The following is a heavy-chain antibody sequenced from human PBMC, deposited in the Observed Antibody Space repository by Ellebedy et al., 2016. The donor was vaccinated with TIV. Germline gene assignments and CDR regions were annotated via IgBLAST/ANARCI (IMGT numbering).Heavy chain of an antibody. CDR3: ARDRRRIVRFLEWFGDRYYGMDV. V-gene: IGHV1-18*01. CDR1: GYTFTNYG. CDR2: ISVYNGNT. J-gene: IGHJ6*02. Sequence: AASVKVSCKASGYTFTNYGISWVRQAPGQGLEWIGWISVYNGNTNYAQKLQGRVTMTTDTSTSTAYMELRSLRSDDTAVYYCARDRRRIVRFLEWFGDRYYGMDVWGQGTTVTVSS. D-gene: IGHD3-3*01.